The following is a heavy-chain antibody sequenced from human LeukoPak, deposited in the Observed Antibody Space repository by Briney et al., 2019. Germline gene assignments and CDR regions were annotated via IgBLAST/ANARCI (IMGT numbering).Heavy chain of an antibody. J-gene: IGHJ4*01. Sequence: PGGSLRLSCAASEFTFSSYVMAWVRQAPGKGLEWVSTITPGGGTYYADSVKGRFTISRDNSKNTLYLQMNNLTAQDTAIYYWGAGGDYHVRLCTYSGEGALLTVSS. CDR2: ITPGGGT. D-gene: IGHD4-17*01. CDR3: GAGGDYHVRLCTY. V-gene: IGHV3-23*01. CDR1: EFTFSSYV.